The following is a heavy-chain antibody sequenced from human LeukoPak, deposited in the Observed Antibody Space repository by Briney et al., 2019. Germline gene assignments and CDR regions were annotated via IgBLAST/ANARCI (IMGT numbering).Heavy chain of an antibody. CDR2: INHSGST. V-gene: IGHV4-34*01. CDR3: ARVQGYSYGPDAFDI. CDR1: GGSFSGYY. D-gene: IGHD5-18*01. J-gene: IGHJ3*02. Sequence: NPSETLSLTCAVYGGSFSGYYWSWIRQPPGKGLEWIGEINHSGSTNYNPSLKSRVTISVDRSKNQFSLKLSSVTAADTAVYYCARVQGYSYGPDAFDIWGQGTMVTVSS.